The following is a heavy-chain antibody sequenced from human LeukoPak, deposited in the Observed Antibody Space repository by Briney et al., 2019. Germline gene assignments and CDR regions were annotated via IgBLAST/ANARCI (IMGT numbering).Heavy chain of an antibody. D-gene: IGHD2-2*02. CDR2: IYYSGST. J-gene: IGHJ6*03. V-gene: IGHV4-31*03. CDR1: GGSISSGGYY. Sequence: SQTLSLTCTVSGGSISSGGYYWSWIRQHPGKGLEWIGYIYYSGSTYYNPSLKSRVTISVDTSKNQFSLKLSSVTAADTAVYYCARLVGDCSSTSCYKPHRDYSYYYYMDVWGKGTTVTVSS. CDR3: ARLVGDCSSTSCYKPHRDYSYYYYMDV.